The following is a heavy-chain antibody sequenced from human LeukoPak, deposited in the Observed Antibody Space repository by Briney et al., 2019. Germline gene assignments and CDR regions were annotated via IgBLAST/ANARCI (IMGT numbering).Heavy chain of an antibody. Sequence: GGSRRLSCAASGFTFSSYWMHWVRQAPGKGLVWVSRINSDGSSTSYADSVKGRFTISRDNAKNTLYLQMNSLRAEDTSVYYCARAPMSYDSSGFGGAFDIWGQGTMVTVSS. CDR2: INSDGSST. CDR3: ARAPMSYDSSGFGGAFDI. D-gene: IGHD3-22*01. J-gene: IGHJ3*02. CDR1: GFTFSSYW. V-gene: IGHV3-74*01.